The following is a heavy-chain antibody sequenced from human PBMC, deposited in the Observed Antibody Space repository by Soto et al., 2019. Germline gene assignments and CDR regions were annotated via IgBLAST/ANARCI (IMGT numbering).Heavy chain of an antibody. CDR3: ARTYYYDSSGYYYLDY. J-gene: IGHJ4*02. D-gene: IGHD3-22*01. CDR1: GGSISSYY. Sequence: QVQLQESGPGLVKPSETLSLTCTVSGGSISSYYWSWIRQPPGKGLEWIGYIYYSGSTNYNPSLKSRVTISVDTSKNQFSLKLSSVTAADTAVYYCARTYYYDSSGYYYLDYWGQGILVTVSS. V-gene: IGHV4-59*01. CDR2: IYYSGST.